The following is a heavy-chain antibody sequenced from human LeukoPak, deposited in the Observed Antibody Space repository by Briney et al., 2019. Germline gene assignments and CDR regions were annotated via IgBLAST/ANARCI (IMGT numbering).Heavy chain of an antibody. CDR3: ARGFWSKTGYHFDY. Sequence: GASVKVSCKASGYTFTSYDINWVRQATGQGLEWMGWMNPNSGNTGYAQKFQGRVTMTRNTSISTAYMELSSLRSEDTAVYYCARGFWSKTGYHFDYWDQGSLVIVS. D-gene: IGHD1/OR15-1a*01. V-gene: IGHV1-8*01. CDR2: MNPNSGNT. J-gene: IGHJ4*02. CDR1: GYTFTSYD.